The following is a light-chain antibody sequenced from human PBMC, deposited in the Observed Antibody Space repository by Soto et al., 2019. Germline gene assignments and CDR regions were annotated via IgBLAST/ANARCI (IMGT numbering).Light chain of an antibody. CDR3: QQYNDWPPRYT. J-gene: IGKJ2*01. CDR1: QSVSSN. CDR2: AAS. Sequence: EIVMTQSPATLSVSPGERVSLSCRASQSVSSNVAWYQQKLGQAPRLLMFAASTRATGIPARFSGSGSGLEFTLTISSLQSEDFAVYYCQQYNDWPPRYTFGQGTKLEIK. V-gene: IGKV3-15*01.